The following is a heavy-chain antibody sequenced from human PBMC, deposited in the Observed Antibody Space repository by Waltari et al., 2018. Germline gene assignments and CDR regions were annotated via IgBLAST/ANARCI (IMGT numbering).Heavy chain of an antibody. D-gene: IGHD6-19*01. J-gene: IGHJ4*02. V-gene: IGHV4-34*01. Sequence: VRLQQWGAGLLKPSETLSLTCVVSGGSLSGYYWSWIRQPPGKGLAWIGEVNYGGTTNYNPSLKRRITVSRDTSNNQFSLNLNSVTAADTAVYYCAKQVAGSGWYLGWGQGTLVSVSS. CDR2: VNYGGTT. CDR3: AKQVAGSGWYLG. CDR1: GGSLSGYY.